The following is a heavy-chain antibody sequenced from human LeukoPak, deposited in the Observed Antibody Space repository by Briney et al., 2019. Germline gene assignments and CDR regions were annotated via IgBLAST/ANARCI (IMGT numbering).Heavy chain of an antibody. V-gene: IGHV3-7*04. CDR2: IKEGGSEK. CDR3: ARGGSRGSLDN. J-gene: IGHJ4*02. D-gene: IGHD1-26*01. Sequence: GGSLRLSCAASGFTFENYWMIWVRQAPGKGREWVAHIKEGGSEKYYADSVEGRFTISRDNAKNSLYLEMNGLRVEDTAVYYCARGGSRGSLDNWGQGALVTVSS. CDR1: GFTFENYW.